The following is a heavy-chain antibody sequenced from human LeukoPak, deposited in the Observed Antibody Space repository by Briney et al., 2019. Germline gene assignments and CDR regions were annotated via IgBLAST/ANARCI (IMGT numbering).Heavy chain of an antibody. CDR3: ARRVLLWGSYYYYYVDV. J-gene: IGHJ6*03. D-gene: IGHD3-10*01. Sequence: SETLSLTCAVYGGSFSGYYWSWIRQPPGRGLEWIGEINHSGSTNYNPSLKSRVTISVDTSKNQFSLKLSSVTAADTAVYYCARRVLLWGSYYYYYVDVWGKGTTVTVSS. CDR2: INHSGST. CDR1: GGSFSGYY. V-gene: IGHV4-34*01.